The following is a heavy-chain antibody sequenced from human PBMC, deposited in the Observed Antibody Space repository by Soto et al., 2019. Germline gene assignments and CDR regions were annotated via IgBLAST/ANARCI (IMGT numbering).Heavy chain of an antibody. V-gene: IGHV3-23*01. CDR3: AKDYGGNPNRDAFDI. J-gene: IGHJ3*02. CDR1: GFTFSMYV. Sequence: EVQLLESGGGLVQPGGSLRLSCAASGFTFSMYVMNWVRQAPGKGLEWVSGVSATGAATYYADSVKGRFTISRDNSKNTLYLQINSLRVEDTALYYCAKDYGGNPNRDAFDIWGQGTVVTVSS. CDR2: VSATGAAT. D-gene: IGHD4-17*01.